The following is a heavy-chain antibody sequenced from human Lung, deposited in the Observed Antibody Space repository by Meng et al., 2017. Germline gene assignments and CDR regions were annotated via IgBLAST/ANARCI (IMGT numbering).Heavy chain of an antibody. Sequence: QGQRQESGPGLGKPSGTMSRTCAVSGGSSTSSTWWRWVRQTPGKGLEWFGEIFHSGSTNYNPPLESRVPISVDKSKNQFSLKVYSVTAADTATYYCARFDISSSGRGDYWGQGILVTVSS. V-gene: IGHV4-4*02. CDR1: GGSSTSSTW. J-gene: IGHJ4*02. CDR3: ARFDISSSGRGDY. CDR2: IFHSGST. D-gene: IGHD1-26*01.